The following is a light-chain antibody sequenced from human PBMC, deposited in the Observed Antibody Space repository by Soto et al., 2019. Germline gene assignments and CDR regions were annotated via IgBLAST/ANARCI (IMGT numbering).Light chain of an antibody. V-gene: IGLV2-11*01. CDR2: VVS. Sequence: QSVLTQPHSVSGSPGQSVTISCTGTSVDVGAYDFVSWYQQHPGKAPKLLIYVVSGRPSGVPDRFSGSKSSNAASLTISGLQAEDEADYYCSSYAGSYTYVFGTGTKVTVL. CDR1: SVDVGAYDF. J-gene: IGLJ1*01. CDR3: SSYAGSYTYV.